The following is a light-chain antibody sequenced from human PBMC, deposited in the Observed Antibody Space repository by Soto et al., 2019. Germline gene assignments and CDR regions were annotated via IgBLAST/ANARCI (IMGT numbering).Light chain of an antibody. CDR2: GAS. Sequence: DIVLTQSPGTLSLSPGDRATLSCRASQGVSFSYLSWYHQKPGQAPRLLIFGASTRATGVPARFSCSGSGTDFTLTISRLEPEDSAIYYCHQSGRTPYIFGTGTKV. J-gene: IGKJ3*01. V-gene: IGKV3-20*01. CDR3: HQSGRTPYI. CDR1: QGVSFSY.